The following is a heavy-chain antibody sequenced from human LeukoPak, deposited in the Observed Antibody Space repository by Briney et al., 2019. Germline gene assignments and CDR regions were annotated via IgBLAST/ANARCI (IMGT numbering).Heavy chain of an antibody. CDR3: AKAGRGHSSSWYRCWFDP. Sequence: PGRSLRLSCAASGFTFSSYGMHWVRQAPGKGLESVAVIWYDGSNKYYADSVRGRFTISRDNSKNTLYLQMNSLRAEDTAVYYCAKAGRGHSSSWYRCWFDPWGQGTLVTVSS. CDR2: IWYDGSNK. CDR1: GFTFSSYG. J-gene: IGHJ5*02. D-gene: IGHD6-13*01. V-gene: IGHV3-33*06.